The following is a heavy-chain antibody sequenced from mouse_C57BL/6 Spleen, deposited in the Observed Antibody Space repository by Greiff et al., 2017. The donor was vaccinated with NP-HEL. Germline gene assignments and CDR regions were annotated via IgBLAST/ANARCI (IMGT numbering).Heavy chain of an antibody. J-gene: IGHJ2*01. CDR1: GYTFTDYY. CDR2: IYPGSGNT. Sequence: VQLVESGAELVRPGASVKLSCKASGYTFTDYYINWVKQRPGQGLEWIARIYPGSGNTYYNEKFKGKATLTAEKSSSTAYMQLSSLTSEDSAVYFCARGYYYGSSPWYFDYWGQGTTLTVSS. V-gene: IGHV1-76*01. D-gene: IGHD1-1*01. CDR3: ARGYYYGSSPWYFDY.